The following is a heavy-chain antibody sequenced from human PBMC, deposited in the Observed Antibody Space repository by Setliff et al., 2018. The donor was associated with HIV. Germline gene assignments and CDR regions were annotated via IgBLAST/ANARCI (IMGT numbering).Heavy chain of an antibody. Sequence: KPSETLSLTCAVYGGAFNDFYWGWIRQPPGKGLEWIGEIDHSGSTNNNPSLKGRLTISVDTSKKQFSLRLTSLTAADTAVYFCARFSSTGWRRAFDVWGQGTKVTVSS. CDR3: ARFSSTGWRRAFDV. D-gene: IGHD6-19*01. CDR2: IDHSGST. V-gene: IGHV4-34*01. J-gene: IGHJ3*01. CDR1: GGAFNDFY.